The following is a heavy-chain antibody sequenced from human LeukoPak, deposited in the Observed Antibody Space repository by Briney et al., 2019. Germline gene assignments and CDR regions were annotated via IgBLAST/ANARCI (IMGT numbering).Heavy chain of an antibody. Sequence: PSETLSLTCTVSGGSISSYYWSWIRQPPGKGLEWIGYIYYSGSTNYNPSLKSRLVISLDTSKNQFSLKLSSVTAADTAVYYCARGAVTGRYFFDYWGQGILVTVSS. CDR1: GGSISSYY. J-gene: IGHJ4*02. D-gene: IGHD6-19*01. CDR2: IYYSGST. CDR3: ARGAVTGRYFFDY. V-gene: IGHV4-59*01.